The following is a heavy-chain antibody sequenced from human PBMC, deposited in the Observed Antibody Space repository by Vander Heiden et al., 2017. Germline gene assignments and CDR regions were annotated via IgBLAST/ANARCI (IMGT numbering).Heavy chain of an antibody. CDR1: AFTFPSYA. CDR3: AKSPYLGSGYQDY. CDR2: ISGSGGST. Sequence: EVQLFDSGGGLLQPGWSLRLSCAASAFTFPSYAMGWVRQARGKGWEWVSAISGSGGSTYDADSVKGRFTISRDNSKNTLYLQMNSLRAEDTAVYYCAKSPYLGSGYQDYWGQGTLVTVSS. V-gene: IGHV3-23*01. J-gene: IGHJ4*02. D-gene: IGHD3-22*01.